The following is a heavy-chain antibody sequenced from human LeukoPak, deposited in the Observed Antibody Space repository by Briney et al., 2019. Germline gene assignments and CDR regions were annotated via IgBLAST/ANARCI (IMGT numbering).Heavy chain of an antibody. CDR3: AKDLSTIHYDFWSGYDAFDI. CDR1: GFTFSSYA. Sequence: GGSLRLSCAASGFTFSSYAMSWVRQAPGKGLEWDSAISGSCGSTYYADSVKGRFTISRDNSKNTLYLQMNSLRAEDTAVYYCAKDLSTIHYDFWSGYDAFDIWGQGTMVTVSS. V-gene: IGHV3-23*01. J-gene: IGHJ3*02. D-gene: IGHD3-3*01. CDR2: ISGSCGST.